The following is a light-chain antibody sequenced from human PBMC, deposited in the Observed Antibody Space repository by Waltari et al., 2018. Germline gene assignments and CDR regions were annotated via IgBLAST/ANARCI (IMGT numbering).Light chain of an antibody. V-gene: IGKV3-20*01. CDR2: ASS. CDR3: QHHFRLPAT. J-gene: IGKJ1*01. CDR1: QNIGHY. Sequence: IVLTQSPGTLSLSPGGRATLSCRASQNIGHYLAWYQQKPGQAPRLLIYASSTRAAGIPDRFSGSGSGADFSLTITRLEPDDFAVCYCQHHFRLPATFGQGTKV.